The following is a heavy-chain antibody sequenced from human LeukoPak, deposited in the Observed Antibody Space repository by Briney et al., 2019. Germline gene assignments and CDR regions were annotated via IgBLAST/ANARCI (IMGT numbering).Heavy chain of an antibody. V-gene: IGHV3-11*06. CDR1: GFTFSDYY. J-gene: IGHJ1*01. CDR3: ARKAAAGTFEYFQH. D-gene: IGHD6-13*01. CDR2: ISSSSSYT. Sequence: PGGSLRLSCAASGFTFSDYYMSWIRQAPGKGLEWVSYISSSSSYTNYADSVKGRFTISRDNAKNSLYLQMNSLRAEDTAVYYCARKAAAGTFEYFQHWGQGTLVTVSS.